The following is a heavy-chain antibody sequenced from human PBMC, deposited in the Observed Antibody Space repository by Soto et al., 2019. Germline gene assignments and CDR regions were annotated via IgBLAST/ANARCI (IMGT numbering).Heavy chain of an antibody. J-gene: IGHJ6*03. Sequence: GGSLRLSCAASGFTFSNYNMNWVRQAPGKGLEWVSSIGSSSSYIYHADSVKGRFTISRDNAKNSLYLQMNNLRAEDTAVYYCARGRGSTPPFYMDVWGKGTTVTVS. CDR2: IGSSSSYI. V-gene: IGHV3-21*01. CDR3: ARGRGSTPPFYMDV. CDR1: GFTFSNYN. D-gene: IGHD2-15*01.